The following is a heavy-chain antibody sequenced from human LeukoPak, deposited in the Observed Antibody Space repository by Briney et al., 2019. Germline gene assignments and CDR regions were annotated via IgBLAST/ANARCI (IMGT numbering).Heavy chain of an antibody. V-gene: IGHV3-23*01. Sequence: GGSLRLSCAASGFTFSSYWMHWVRQAPGKGLEWVSGFTRNDETTSYADSVKGRFTISRDNSRDTLYLQMNSLTAEDTAVYYCAKVKVVGYSTFDYWGQGTLVTVSP. D-gene: IGHD3-22*01. CDR2: FTRNDETT. CDR3: AKVKVVGYSTFDY. CDR1: GFTFSSYW. J-gene: IGHJ4*02.